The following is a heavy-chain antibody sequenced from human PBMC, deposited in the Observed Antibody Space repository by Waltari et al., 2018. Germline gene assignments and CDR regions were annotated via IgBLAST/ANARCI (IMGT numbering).Heavy chain of an antibody. CDR1: GFPFRSYA. J-gene: IGHJ4*02. Sequence: EVQLLESGGGWVQPGGSRRPPFAASGFPFRSYAMSGSRQAPGKGLEWVSAISGSGGSTYYADSVKGRFTISRDNSKNTLYLQMNSLRAEDTAVYYCAKNDRELRFDYWGQGTLVTVSS. D-gene: IGHD1-26*01. CDR3: AKNDRELRFDY. CDR2: ISGSGGST. V-gene: IGHV3-23*01.